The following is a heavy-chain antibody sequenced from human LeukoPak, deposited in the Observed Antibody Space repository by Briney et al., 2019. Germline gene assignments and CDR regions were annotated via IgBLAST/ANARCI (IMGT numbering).Heavy chain of an antibody. J-gene: IGHJ4*02. D-gene: IGHD2-15*01. CDR2: IIPIFGTA. CDR3: ARGSLSVVAATLGFDY. CDR1: GYTFTVYY. V-gene: IGHV1-69*13. Sequence: ASVKVTCKASGYTFTVYYIHWVRQAPEQGLEWMGGIIPIFGTANYAQKFQGRVTITADESTSTAYMELSSLRSEDTAVYYCARGSLSVVAATLGFDYGGQGTLVSVS.